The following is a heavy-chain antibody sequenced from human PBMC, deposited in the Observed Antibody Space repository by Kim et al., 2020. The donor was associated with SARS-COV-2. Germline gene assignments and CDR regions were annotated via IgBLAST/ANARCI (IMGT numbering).Heavy chain of an antibody. CDR3: ARDQDSSGYIDY. V-gene: IGHV4-31*02. D-gene: IGHD3-22*01. J-gene: IGHJ4*02. Sequence: YYNPSLKSRVTISVDTSKNQFSLKLSSVTAADTAVYYCARDQDSSGYIDYWGQGTLVTVSS.